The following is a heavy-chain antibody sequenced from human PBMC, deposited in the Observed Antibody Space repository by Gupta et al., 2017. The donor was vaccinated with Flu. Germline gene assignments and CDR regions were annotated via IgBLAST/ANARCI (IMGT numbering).Heavy chain of an antibody. V-gene: IGHV3-23*01. Sequence: EVQLLESGGGLVQPGGSLRLSCAASGFTFSSYAMSWVRQAPGKGLEWVATISGSGGSKYYADSVKGRFTISRDNSKNTLYVQMNSLRAEDTAVYYCARGYCSSTSCYPYYFDYWGQGTLVTVSS. CDR1: GFTFSSYA. J-gene: IGHJ4*02. CDR3: ARGYCSSTSCYPYYFDY. D-gene: IGHD2-2*01. CDR2: ISGSGGSK.